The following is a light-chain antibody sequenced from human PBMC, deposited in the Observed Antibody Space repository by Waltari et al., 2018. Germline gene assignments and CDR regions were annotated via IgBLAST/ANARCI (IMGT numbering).Light chain of an antibody. V-gene: IGLV3-21*02. CDR2: DDT. Sequence: SSVLTQPPSVSVAPGQTARITCGGNNLGSKPVHRYQQKPGQAPVLVVYDDTDRPSGIPERFSGSNSGNTATLTISRVENGDEADYYCQVWESSSDHWVFGGGTKLTVL. CDR1: NLGSKP. CDR3: QVWESSSDHWV. J-gene: IGLJ3*02.